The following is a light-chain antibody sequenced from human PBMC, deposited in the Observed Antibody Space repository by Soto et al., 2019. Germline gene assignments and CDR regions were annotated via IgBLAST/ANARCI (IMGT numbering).Light chain of an antibody. CDR2: AAS. Sequence: DIQLTQSPSFLFASXGDSVTIPXXASQGISSYLAWYQQKPGKAPKLLIYAASTLQSGVPSRFSGSGSGTEFTLTISSLQPEDFATYYCQQLNSYPQTFGQGTRLEIK. CDR1: QGISSY. CDR3: QQLNSYPQT. J-gene: IGKJ5*01. V-gene: IGKV1-9*01.